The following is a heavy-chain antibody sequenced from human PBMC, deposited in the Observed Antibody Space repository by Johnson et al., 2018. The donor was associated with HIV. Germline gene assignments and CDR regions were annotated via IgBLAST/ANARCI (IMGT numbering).Heavy chain of an antibody. CDR1: GFTFSSYD. CDR3: VRGGSDAFDI. J-gene: IGHJ3*02. V-gene: IGHV3-13*01. D-gene: IGHD3-10*01. CDR2: IGTAGDT. Sequence: VQLVESGGGEVRPGGSLRLSCPASGFTFSSYDMHLVRHVTGKGLDWISAIGTAGDTLYSGSVKGRFSISRDNAKNSLYLQMNSLRPGDTAVYYCVRGGSDAFDIWGQGTMVTVSS.